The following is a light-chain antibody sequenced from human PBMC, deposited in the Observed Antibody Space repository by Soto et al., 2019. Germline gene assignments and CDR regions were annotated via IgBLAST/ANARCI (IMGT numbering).Light chain of an antibody. Sequence: DIQLTQSPAFLSASVGDRVTITCRASQGISDYLAWYQEKPGKAPKILIYSTSTLQSGVPSRFSDSGSGTEFTLTISSLQPEDFATYYCQQLRSYPLTFGGGTKVEIK. V-gene: IGKV1-9*01. CDR1: QGISDY. CDR3: QQLRSYPLT. CDR2: STS. J-gene: IGKJ4*01.